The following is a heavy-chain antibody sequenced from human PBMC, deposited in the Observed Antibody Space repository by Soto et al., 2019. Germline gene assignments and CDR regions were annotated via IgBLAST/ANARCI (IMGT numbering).Heavy chain of an antibody. CDR1: GDSVSSNSAA. CDR3: ARDVGPVAGSLGDGFDV. Sequence: PSQTLSLTCAISGDSVSSNSAAWNWIRQSPSRGLEWLGRTYYRSKWTNDYAISVKSRITINPDISKNQFSLQLNSVTPQDTAVYYCARDVGPVAGSLGDGFDVRGQRTMVTVSS. V-gene: IGHV6-1*01. CDR2: TYYRSKWTN. D-gene: IGHD6-19*01. J-gene: IGHJ3*01.